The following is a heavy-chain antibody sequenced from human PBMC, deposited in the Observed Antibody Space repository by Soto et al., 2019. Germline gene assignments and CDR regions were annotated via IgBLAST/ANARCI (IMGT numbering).Heavy chain of an antibody. CDR1: GFTFIGST. J-gene: IGHJ6*02. CDR2: IRSKANDYAT. Sequence: GGSLRLSCAASGFTFIGSTMHWVRQASGKRLEWVGRIRSKANDYATTYGASVNGRFTISRDDSKNTAYLQMNSLKTEDAAVYYCTRSDYDMDVWGQGTTVTVSS. CDR3: TRSDYDMDV. V-gene: IGHV3-73*01.